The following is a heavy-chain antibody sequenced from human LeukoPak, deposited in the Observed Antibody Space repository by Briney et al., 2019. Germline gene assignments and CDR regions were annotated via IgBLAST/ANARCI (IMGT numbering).Heavy chain of an antibody. D-gene: IGHD1-26*01. Sequence: ASVKVSCKASGYTFTNYGISWVRQAPGQGLEWMGIINPSGGGTSYAQKFQGRVTMTRDKSTSTVYMELSSLTSEDTAVYYCARVESWEHSGSSQDAFDIWGQGTMVTVSS. V-gene: IGHV1-46*01. CDR3: ARVESWEHSGSSQDAFDI. J-gene: IGHJ3*02. CDR1: GYTFTNYG. CDR2: INPSGGGT.